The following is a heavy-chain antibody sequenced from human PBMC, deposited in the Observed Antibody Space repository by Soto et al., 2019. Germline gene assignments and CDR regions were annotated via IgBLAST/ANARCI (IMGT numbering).Heavy chain of an antibody. CDR1: GHTFNVYY. V-gene: IGHV1-2*02. CDR2: INPNTGVT. Sequence: QVQLVQSGADVKRPGASVTVSCKTSGHTFNVYYIHRVRQAPGQDLEWMGYINPNTGVTEYAEKFQGRVTITRDTSISTAYMELRSLRSDDTAVYYCARPSLGVSGLRSWGQGTLITVS. D-gene: IGHD6-19*01. CDR3: ARPSLGVSGLRS. J-gene: IGHJ5*02.